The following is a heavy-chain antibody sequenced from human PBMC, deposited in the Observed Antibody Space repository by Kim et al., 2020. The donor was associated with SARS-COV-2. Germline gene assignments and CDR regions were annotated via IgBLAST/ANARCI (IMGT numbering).Heavy chain of an antibody. V-gene: IGHV4-34*01. CDR1: GGSFSGYY. CDR3: AREVGANYHPFDY. J-gene: IGHJ4*02. CDR2: INHSGST. Sequence: SETLSLTCAVYGGSFSGYYWSWIRQPPGKGLEWIGEINHSGSTNYNPSLKSRVTISVDTSKNQFSLKLSSVTAADTAVYYCAREVGANYHPFDYWGQGTLVTVSP. D-gene: IGHD1-26*01.